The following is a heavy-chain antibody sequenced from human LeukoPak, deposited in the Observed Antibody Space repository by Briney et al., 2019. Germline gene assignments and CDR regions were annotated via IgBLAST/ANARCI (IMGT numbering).Heavy chain of an antibody. CDR3: VTFYDSSGYYYSYFQH. Sequence: SVKVSCKASGYTFTGYYMHWVRQAPGQGLEWMGGIIPIFGTANYAQKFQGRVTITADESTSTAYMELSGLRSEDTAVYYCVTFYDSSGYYYSYFQHWGQGTLVTVSS. CDR1: GYTFTGYY. J-gene: IGHJ1*01. V-gene: IGHV1-69*13. CDR2: IIPIFGTA. D-gene: IGHD3-22*01.